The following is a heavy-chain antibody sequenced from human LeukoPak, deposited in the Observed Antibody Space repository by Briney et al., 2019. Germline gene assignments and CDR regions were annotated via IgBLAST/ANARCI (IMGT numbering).Heavy chain of an antibody. Sequence: PSETLSLTCAVYGGSFSGYYWSWIRQPPGKGLEWIGEINHSGSTNYNPSLKSRVTISVDTSKNQFSLKLSSVTAADTAVYYCARAPHYYDGSGYYLNSWGQGTLVTVSS. D-gene: IGHD3-22*01. V-gene: IGHV4-34*01. J-gene: IGHJ4*02. CDR3: ARAPHYYDGSGYYLNS. CDR2: INHSGST. CDR1: GGSFSGYY.